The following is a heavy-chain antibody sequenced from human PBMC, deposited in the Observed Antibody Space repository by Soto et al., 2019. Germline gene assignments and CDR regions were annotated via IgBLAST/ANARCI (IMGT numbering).Heavy chain of an antibody. CDR1: GGSISSGDYY. J-gene: IGHJ4*02. V-gene: IGHV4-30-4*01. Sequence: PSETLSLTGTVSGGSISSGDYYWSWIRQPPGKGLEWIGYIYNSGSTYYNPSLKSRVTISVDTSKNQFSLNLSSVTAADTAVYYCARESNWNEFDYWGQGTLVTVSS. CDR2: IYNSGST. D-gene: IGHD1-20*01. CDR3: ARESNWNEFDY.